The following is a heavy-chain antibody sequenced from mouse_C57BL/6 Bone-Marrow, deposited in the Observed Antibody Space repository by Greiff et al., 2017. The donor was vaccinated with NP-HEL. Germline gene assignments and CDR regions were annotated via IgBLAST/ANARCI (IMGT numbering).Heavy chain of an antibody. Sequence: EVQVVESGEGLVKPGGSLKLSCAASGFTFSSYAMSWVRQTPEKRLEWVAYISSGGDYIYYADTVKGRFTISRDNARNTLYLQMSSLKSEDTAMYYCTRGGTTVAFDYWGQGTTLTVSS. CDR3: TRGGTTVAFDY. D-gene: IGHD1-1*01. V-gene: IGHV5-9-1*02. CDR1: GFTFSSYA. J-gene: IGHJ2*01. CDR2: ISSGGDYI.